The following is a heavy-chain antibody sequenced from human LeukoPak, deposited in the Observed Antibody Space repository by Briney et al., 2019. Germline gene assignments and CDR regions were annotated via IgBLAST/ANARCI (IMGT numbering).Heavy chain of an antibody. CDR1: GYSFSTYW. J-gene: IGHJ4*02. D-gene: IGHD6-19*01. CDR2: IYPGDSAT. CDR3: ARQEQWLGFDY. Sequence: GESLKISCKVSGYSFSTYWIGWVRQMPGKGLEWMGMIYPGDSATRYSPSFQGQVTFSADKSISTAYLQWSSLKASDTAMYYCARQEQWLGFDYWGQGTLVTVSS. V-gene: IGHV5-51*01.